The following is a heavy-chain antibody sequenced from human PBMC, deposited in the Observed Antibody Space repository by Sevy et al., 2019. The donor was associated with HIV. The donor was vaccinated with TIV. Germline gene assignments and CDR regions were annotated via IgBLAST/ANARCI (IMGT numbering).Heavy chain of an antibody. CDR2: ITSTSGTL. J-gene: IGHJ6*03. CDR3: AREFYDFWTGPYTSHYMDV. Sequence: GGSLRLSCAASGFTFSTYSMNWVRQAPGKGLEWVSYITSTSGTLYYEDSARGRFTISRDNDTNSLSLHMNSLSADDTAVYYCAREFYDFWTGPYTSHYMDVWGKGTTVTVSS. CDR1: GFTFSTYS. V-gene: IGHV3-48*01. D-gene: IGHD3-3*01.